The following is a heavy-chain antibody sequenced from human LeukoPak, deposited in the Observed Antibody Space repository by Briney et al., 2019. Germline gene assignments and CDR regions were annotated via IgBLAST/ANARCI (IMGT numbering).Heavy chain of an antibody. D-gene: IGHD3-22*01. CDR3: ARLNPDSSGYYYYYYMDV. J-gene: IGHJ6*03. CDR2: INHSGST. Sequence: PSETLSLTCAVYGGSFSGYYWSWIRQPPGKGLEWIGDINHSGSTNYNPSLKSRVTISVDTSKNQFSLKLSSVTAADTAVYYCARLNPDSSGYYYYYYMDVWGKGTTVTVSS. CDR1: GGSFSGYY. V-gene: IGHV4-34*01.